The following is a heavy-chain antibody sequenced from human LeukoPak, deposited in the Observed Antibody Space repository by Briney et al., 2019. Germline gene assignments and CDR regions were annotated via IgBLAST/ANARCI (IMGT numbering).Heavy chain of an antibody. CDR2: INSDGSTT. J-gene: IGHJ4*02. Sequence: GGSLRLSCAASGFTFSGSWMHWVRQAPGKGLVWVSRINSDGSTTNYADSVKGRFIISRDNAKNTLYLQMNSLRAEDTAVYYCTRPESSSSLACDHWGQGTLVTVSS. D-gene: IGHD2-2*01. CDR1: GFTFSGSW. CDR3: TRPESSSSLACDH. V-gene: IGHV3-74*01.